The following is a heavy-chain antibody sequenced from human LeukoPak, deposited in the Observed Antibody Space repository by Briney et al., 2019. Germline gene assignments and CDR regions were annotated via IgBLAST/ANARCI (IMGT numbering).Heavy chain of an antibody. CDR1: GGSISSYY. CDR2: IHYSGST. V-gene: IGHV4-59*12. CDR3: ARLGALHDAFDV. J-gene: IGHJ3*01. Sequence: SETLSLTCTVSGGSISSYYWTWIRQPPGKGLEWIGNIHYSGSTKYNPSLKSRVTISVDTSKNQFSLRVTSLTAADTAVYYCARLGALHDAFDVWGQGTLVTVSS. D-gene: IGHD3-16*01.